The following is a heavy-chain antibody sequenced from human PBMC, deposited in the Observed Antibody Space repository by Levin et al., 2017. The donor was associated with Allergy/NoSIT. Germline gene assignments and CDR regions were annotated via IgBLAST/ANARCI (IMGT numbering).Heavy chain of an antibody. V-gene: IGHV4-30-2*01. J-gene: IGHJ4*02. CDR1: GGSISSGGYS. Sequence: SETLSLTCAVSGGSISSGGYSWSWIRQPPGKGLEWIGNIYLSGSTYYNPSLKSRVTISVDRSKNQLSLNLSSVTAADTAVYYCARVAGYSYGYYFDYWGQGTLVTVSS. CDR3: ARVAGYSYGYYFDY. CDR2: IYLSGST. D-gene: IGHD5-18*01.